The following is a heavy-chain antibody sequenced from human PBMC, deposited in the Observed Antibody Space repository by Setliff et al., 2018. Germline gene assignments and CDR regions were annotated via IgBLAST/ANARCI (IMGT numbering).Heavy chain of an antibody. CDR1: GGSISSYY. D-gene: IGHD5-12*01. Sequence: PSETLSLTCTVSGGSISSYYWSWIRQPAGKGLEWIGRISTSGNTNYNPSLKSRVTVSLDTSKNQFSLKLTSMTAADTAVYYCARDQWVRSPPLYFSYSMDVWGQGTTVTV. CDR3: ARDQWVRSPPLYFSYSMDV. CDR2: ISTSGNT. J-gene: IGHJ6*02. V-gene: IGHV4-4*07.